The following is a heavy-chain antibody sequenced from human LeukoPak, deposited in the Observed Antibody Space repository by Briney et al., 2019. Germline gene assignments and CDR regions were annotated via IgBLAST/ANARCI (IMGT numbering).Heavy chain of an antibody. CDR1: GFTFSSYA. J-gene: IGHJ4*02. D-gene: IGHD4/OR15-4a*01. Sequence: GGSLRLSCAASGFTFSSYAMHWVRQAPGKGLEWVAFIYSDNTHYSDSVKGRFTISRDNSKNTLYLQMNSLRAEDTAVYYCARRAGAYSHPYDYWGQGTLVTVSS. CDR2: IYSDNT. CDR3: ARRAGAYSHPYDY. V-gene: IGHV3-30*12.